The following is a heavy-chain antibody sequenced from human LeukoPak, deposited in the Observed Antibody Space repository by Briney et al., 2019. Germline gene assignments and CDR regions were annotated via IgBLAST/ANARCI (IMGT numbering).Heavy chain of an antibody. D-gene: IGHD6-13*01. J-gene: IGHJ5*02. CDR3: ARERGGALSWGALLP. CDR2: IYADGTT. CDR1: GFTVLKDY. Sequence: GPLLLSWASSGFTVLKDYLAWARQDPGKGLEWVSIIYADGTTFYTDSVKGRFPMSRDNFKNTLYLQMNSLRPEDAALYYCARERGGALSWGALLPWGQG. V-gene: IGHV3-53*05.